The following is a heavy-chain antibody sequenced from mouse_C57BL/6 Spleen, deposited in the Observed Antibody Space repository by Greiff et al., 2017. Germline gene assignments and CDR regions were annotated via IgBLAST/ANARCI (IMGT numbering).Heavy chain of an antibody. CDR1: GFTFSSYA. V-gene: IGHV5-4*03. Sequence: EVKVEESGGGLAKPGGSLKLSCAASGFTFSSYAMSWVRQTPEKRLEWVATISDGGSYTYYPDTVKGRFTISRDNAKNNLYLQMSHLKSEDTAMYYCARFTTIVATFDYWGQGTTLTVSS. D-gene: IGHD1-1*01. J-gene: IGHJ2*01. CDR2: ISDGGSYT. CDR3: ARFTTIVATFDY.